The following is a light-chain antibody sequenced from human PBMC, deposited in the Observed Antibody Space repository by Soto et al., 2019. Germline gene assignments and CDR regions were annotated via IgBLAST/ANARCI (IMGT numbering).Light chain of an antibody. V-gene: IGKV1-39*01. J-gene: IGKJ1*01. CDR1: QSISSY. CDR3: QQSSSTPRT. Sequence: DIQMTQSPSSLSASVGDRGTITCRACQSISSYLNWYQQKPGKAPKLLIYAASRLQSGVLSRVSGSGSRTEYTLTISSLPPEEFATYYCQQSSSTPRTFGQGNKVEIK. CDR2: AAS.